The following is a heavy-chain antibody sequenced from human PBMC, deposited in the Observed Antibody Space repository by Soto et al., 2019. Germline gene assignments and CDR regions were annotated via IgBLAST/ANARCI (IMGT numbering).Heavy chain of an antibody. CDR3: ARGPNSHGED. V-gene: IGHV1-69*02. CDR1: GGTFSSFH. J-gene: IGHJ4*02. D-gene: IGHD7-27*01. Sequence: QVQLVQSGAVVRKPGSSVKVSCKASGGTFSSFHITWVRQAPGQGLEWMGRIIPILGIANYAQRSQGRVTITADKSTNTAYMELISLRPDDTAMYDCARGPNSHGEDWGQGPLITVSS. CDR2: IIPILGIA.